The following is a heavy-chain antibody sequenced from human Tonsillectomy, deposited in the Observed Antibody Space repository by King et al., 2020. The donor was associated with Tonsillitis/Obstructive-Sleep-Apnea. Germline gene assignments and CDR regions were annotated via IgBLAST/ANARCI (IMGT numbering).Heavy chain of an antibody. J-gene: IGHJ1*01. CDR3: ARDELSCSAGRCYSAYCQH. Sequence: VQLVESGRGVVQPGRSLRLSCAASGFPLSFYGMHWVRQAPGKGLEWVAVISFDGSNKYYTDSVKGRFNISRDNSKNTLYMQMNSLRAEDTAVYYFARDELSCSAGRCYSAYCQHWGQGTLGTVSS. CDR1: GFPLSFYG. V-gene: IGHV3-30*03. CDR2: ISFDGSNK. D-gene: IGHD2-15*01.